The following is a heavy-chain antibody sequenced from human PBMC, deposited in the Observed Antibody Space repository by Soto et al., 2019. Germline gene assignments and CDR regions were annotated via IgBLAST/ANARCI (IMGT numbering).Heavy chain of an antibody. CDR3: ARYEQYYQH. CDR1: GGTISSYY. CDR2: IHYTGST. V-gene: IGHV4-59*08. J-gene: IGHJ1*01. D-gene: IGHD3-16*01. Sequence: QVQLQESGPGLVKPSETLSLTCTVSGGTISSYYWSWIRQPPGKTLEWIGYIHYTGSTNYNPSLRSRVTTSVDTSKNQLSLSLNSVTAADTAVYYCARYEQYYQHWGQGTLVTVSS.